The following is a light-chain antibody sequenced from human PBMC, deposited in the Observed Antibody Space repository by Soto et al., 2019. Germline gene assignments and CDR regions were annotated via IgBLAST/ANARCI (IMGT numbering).Light chain of an antibody. V-gene: IGKV3-20*01. J-gene: IGKJ1*01. Sequence: EIVLTQSPDTLSLSPGERATLSCRASQSVGSYLAWYQQKPGQPPRLLIYGASSRATGIPDRFSGSGSGTDFTLTISRLEPEDFAVYYCQQYGSSQWTFGQGTKVDIK. CDR1: QSVGSY. CDR2: GAS. CDR3: QQYGSSQWT.